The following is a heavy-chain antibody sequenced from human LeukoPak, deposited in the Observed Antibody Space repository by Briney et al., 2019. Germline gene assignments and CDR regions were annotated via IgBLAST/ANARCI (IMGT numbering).Heavy chain of an antibody. V-gene: IGHV4-59*01. CDR3: AGDGLITFGWVIGYFDY. J-gene: IGHJ4*02. CDR1: IASISSYY. D-gene: IGHD3-16*02. CDR2: IYYSGST. Sequence: SETLSLTCILSIASISSYYWSWIRQPPGKGLEWIGYIYYSGSTNYNPSLQSRVTISVDTSKNQFSLKLTSVTAADTAVYYCAGDGLITFGWVIGYFDYWGQGALVTVSS.